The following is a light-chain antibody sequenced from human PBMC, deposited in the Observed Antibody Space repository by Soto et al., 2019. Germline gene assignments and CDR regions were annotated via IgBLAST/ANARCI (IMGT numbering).Light chain of an antibody. CDR3: QSYHSSSGV. Sequence: QSVLTQPPSVSGAPGQRVTISCTGSSSNIGAGYDVHWYQQLPGTAPKLLIYGNSNRPSGVPDRFSGSKSGTSASLAITGLHAEDEADYYCQSYHSSSGVFGTGTKLNVL. CDR1: SSNIGAGYD. J-gene: IGLJ1*01. CDR2: GNS. V-gene: IGLV1-40*01.